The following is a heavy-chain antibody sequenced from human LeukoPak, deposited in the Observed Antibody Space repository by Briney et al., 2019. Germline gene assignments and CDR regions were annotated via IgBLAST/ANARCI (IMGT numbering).Heavy chain of an antibody. V-gene: IGHV3-21*01. Sequence: GGSLRLSCAASGFTFSSYTMNWVRQAPGKGLEWVSSISSSSSYIHYAGSLQGRFTISRDNAKSSLYLQINSLRAEDTAVYYCAREGADAFDIWGQGTMATVSS. CDR3: AREGADAFDI. CDR1: GFTFSSYT. D-gene: IGHD1-26*01. J-gene: IGHJ3*02. CDR2: ISSSSSYI.